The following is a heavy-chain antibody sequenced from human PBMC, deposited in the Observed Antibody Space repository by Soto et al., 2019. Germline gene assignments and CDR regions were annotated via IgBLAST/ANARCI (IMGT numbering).Heavy chain of an antibody. CDR2: TYYRSKWYN. CDR1: GDSVSSNSAA. V-gene: IGHV6-1*01. J-gene: IGHJ4*02. Sequence: SETLSLTCAISGDSVSSNSAAWNWIRQSPSRGLEWLGRTYYRSKWYNDYAGSAKSRIIINPDTSKNQYSLQLNSVTPEDTAVYYCAMGTGTFEYWGQGILVTVS. CDR3: AMGTGTFEY. D-gene: IGHD1-1*01.